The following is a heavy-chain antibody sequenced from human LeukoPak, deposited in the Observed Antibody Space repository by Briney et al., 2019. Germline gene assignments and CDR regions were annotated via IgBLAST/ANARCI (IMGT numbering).Heavy chain of an antibody. J-gene: IGHJ4*02. D-gene: IGHD3-10*01. Sequence: PGGSLRLSCAASGFTFSSYGMSWVRQAPGKGLEWVSGISGSGGTTYYADSVKDRFSISRDNSKNTLYLQLSSLRAEDTAGYYGAKDRYYGTGSYYRGPPFDYWGQGPQVTVSS. CDR2: ISGSGGTT. CDR3: AKDRYYGTGSYYRGPPFDY. CDR1: GFTFSSYG. V-gene: IGHV3-23*01.